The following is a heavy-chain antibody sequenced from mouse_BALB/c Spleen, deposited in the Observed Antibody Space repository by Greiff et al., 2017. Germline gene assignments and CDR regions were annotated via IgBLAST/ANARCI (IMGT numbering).Heavy chain of an antibody. CDR1: GFTFSTYA. Sequence: EVQVVESGGGLVKPGGSLKLSCAASGFTFSTYAMSWVRQTPEKRLEWVASISSGGSTYYPDSVKGRFTISRDNARNILYLQMSSLRSEDTAMYYCARGGIITTVVADYWGQGTTLTVSS. V-gene: IGHV5-6-5*01. CDR3: ARGGIITTVVADY. CDR2: ISSGGST. D-gene: IGHD1-1*01. J-gene: IGHJ2*01.